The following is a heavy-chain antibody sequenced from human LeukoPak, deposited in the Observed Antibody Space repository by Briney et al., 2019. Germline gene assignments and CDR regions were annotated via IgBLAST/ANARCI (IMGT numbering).Heavy chain of an antibody. V-gene: IGHV3-15*05. CDR1: GFTFSLAW. CDR3: TTDAPSGHGVLFGY. J-gene: IGHJ4*02. CDR2: IKFQHDGGAT. Sequence: PGGSLRLSCVASGFTFSLAWMSWVRQAPGKGLEWLGHIKFQHDGGATDYAAPVKGRFTISRDDSKNTVYLQMDSLEVEDTGMYYCTTDAPSGHGVLFGYWGQGTLVTVSS. D-gene: IGHD3-10*01.